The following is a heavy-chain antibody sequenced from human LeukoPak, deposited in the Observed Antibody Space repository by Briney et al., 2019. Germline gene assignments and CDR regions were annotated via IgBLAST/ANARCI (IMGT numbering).Heavy chain of an antibody. J-gene: IGHJ4*02. CDR1: GFTFSSYN. CDR2: IRYDGSNK. CDR3: AKDLGVGATVPDY. D-gene: IGHD1-26*01. Sequence: GGSLRLSCAASGFTFSSYNMNWVRQAPGKGLEWVAFIRYDGSNKYYADSVKGRFTISRDDSKNTLYLQMNSLRAEDTAVYYCAKDLGVGATVPDYWGQGTLVTVSS. V-gene: IGHV3-30*02.